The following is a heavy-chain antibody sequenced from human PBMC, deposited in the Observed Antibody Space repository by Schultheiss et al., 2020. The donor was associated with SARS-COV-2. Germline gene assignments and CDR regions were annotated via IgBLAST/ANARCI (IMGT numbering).Heavy chain of an antibody. J-gene: IGHJ4*02. CDR1: GYTFTGFY. CDR3: ARRSGDRPSSLYF. D-gene: IGHD2-21*01. CDR2: INPDSGGA. V-gene: IGHV1-2*02. Sequence: ASMKVSCKASGYTFTGFYIHWVRLAPGQGLEWMGWINPDSGGAIYSQKFQGRVTMTRDTSTSTAYMELGSLRSDDTAVYYCARRSGDRPSSLYFWGLGTLITVSS.